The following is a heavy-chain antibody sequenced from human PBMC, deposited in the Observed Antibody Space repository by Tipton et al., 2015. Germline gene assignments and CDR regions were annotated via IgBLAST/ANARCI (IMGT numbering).Heavy chain of an antibody. Sequence: TLSLTCTVSAGSFSNYFWSWIRQPAGKGLEWIGRIYTSGATDYNPSLKSRVTMSVDTSKNQFSLKLSSVIAADTAVYYCARDVMSYGMDVWGQGTTVTVSS. CDR3: ARDVMSYGMDV. CDR1: AGSFSNYF. J-gene: IGHJ6*02. V-gene: IGHV4-4*07. D-gene: IGHD2-21*01. CDR2: IYTSGAT.